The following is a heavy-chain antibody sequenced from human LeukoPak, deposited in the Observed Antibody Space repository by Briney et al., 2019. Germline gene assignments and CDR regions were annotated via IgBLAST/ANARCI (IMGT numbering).Heavy chain of an antibody. V-gene: IGHV3-23*01. CDR1: GFTFSSYA. D-gene: IGHD3-3*01. J-gene: IGHJ4*02. CDR3: AKDPAYYDFWSGYFDY. CDR2: ISGSGGST. Sequence: GGSLRLSCAASGFTFSSYAMSWVRQAPGKGLEWVSAISGSGGSTYYADSVKGRFTISRDNSKNTLYLQMNSLRAEDTAVYYCAKDPAYYDFWSGYFDYWGQGTLSPSPQ.